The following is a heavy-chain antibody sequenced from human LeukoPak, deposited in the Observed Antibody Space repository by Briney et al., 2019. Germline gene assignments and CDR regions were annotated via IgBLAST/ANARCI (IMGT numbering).Heavy chain of an antibody. Sequence: SQTLSLTCTASGDSISSGGYYWSWIRQHPGKGLEWIGYIYYSGSTYYNPSLKSRVTISVDQSKNQFSLKLSSVTAADTAVYYCALWFGELGAFDPWGQGTLVTVSS. J-gene: IGHJ5*02. CDR1: GDSISSGGYY. CDR2: IYYSGST. CDR3: ALWFGELGAFDP. V-gene: IGHV4-31*03. D-gene: IGHD3-10*01.